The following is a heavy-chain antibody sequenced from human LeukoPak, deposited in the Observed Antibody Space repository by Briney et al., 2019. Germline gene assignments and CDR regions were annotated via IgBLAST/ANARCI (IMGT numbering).Heavy chain of an antibody. CDR3: ATKGSSSDYYGIDV. V-gene: IGHV1-69*04. Sequence: SVKVSCKASGGTFSSYAISWVRQAPGQGLEWMGRIIPILGIANYAQKFQGRVTMTTDASTSTAYLELRSLISDDTAVYYCATKGSSSDYYGIDVWGQGTSVTVSS. D-gene: IGHD6-6*01. CDR1: GGTFSSYA. CDR2: IIPILGIA. J-gene: IGHJ6*02.